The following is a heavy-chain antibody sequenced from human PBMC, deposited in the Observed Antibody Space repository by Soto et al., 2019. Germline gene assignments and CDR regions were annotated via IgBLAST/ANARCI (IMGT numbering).Heavy chain of an antibody. J-gene: IGHJ6*02. Sequence: SETLSLTCSVSGGSTSSYYWSWIRQPPGKGLEWIGYIYYSGSTNYNPSLKSRVTISVDTSKNQFSLKLSSVTAADTAVYYCATTVTHTNYYYYYGMDVWGQGTTVTVSS. CDR1: GGSTSSYY. D-gene: IGHD4-17*01. CDR2: IYYSGST. V-gene: IGHV4-59*12. CDR3: ATTVTHTNYYYYYGMDV.